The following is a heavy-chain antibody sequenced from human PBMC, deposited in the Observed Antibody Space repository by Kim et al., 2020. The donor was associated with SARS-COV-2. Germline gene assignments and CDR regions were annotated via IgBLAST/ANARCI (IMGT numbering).Heavy chain of an antibody. V-gene: IGHV4-34*01. J-gene: IGHJ4*02. D-gene: IGHD6-19*01. CDR1: GGSFTDYY. Sequence: SETLSLTCAVYGGSFTDYYWSWVRQPPGKGLEWMGEIDHIGSTDNNSSLKSRVTISVDTSKKQFSLTMNSVSATDTAVYYCARGNSIGWRHFDYWGQGNLVTVYS. CDR2: IDHIGST. CDR3: ARGNSIGWRHFDY.